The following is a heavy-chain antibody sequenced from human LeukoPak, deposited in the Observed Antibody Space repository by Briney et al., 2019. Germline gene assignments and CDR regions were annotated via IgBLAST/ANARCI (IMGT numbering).Heavy chain of an antibody. Sequence: SETLSLTCTVSGYSISSGYYWGWIRQPPGKGLEWIGSIYYSGSTYYNPPLKSRVTISVDTSKNQFSLKLSSVTAADTAVYYCARPMGQQLVLGIGAFDIWGQGTMVTVSS. CDR2: IYYSGST. D-gene: IGHD6-13*01. CDR1: GYSISSGYY. J-gene: IGHJ3*02. V-gene: IGHV4-38-2*02. CDR3: ARPMGQQLVLGIGAFDI.